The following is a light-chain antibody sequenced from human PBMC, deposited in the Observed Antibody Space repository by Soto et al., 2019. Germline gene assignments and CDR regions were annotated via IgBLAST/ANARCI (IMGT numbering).Light chain of an antibody. Sequence: SSELTQPPSVSVAPGQTARISCGGSNIATKSVHWYQQKPGQAPVLVVYDDSDRPSGIPERFSGSNSGNTATLTISRVEAGDEADYYCQVWESSSDHVVFGGGTKLTVL. CDR3: QVWESSSDHVV. CDR1: NIATKS. J-gene: IGLJ3*02. CDR2: DDS. V-gene: IGLV3-21*02.